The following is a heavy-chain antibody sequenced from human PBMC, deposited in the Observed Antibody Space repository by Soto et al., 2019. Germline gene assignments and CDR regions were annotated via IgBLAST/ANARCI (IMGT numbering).Heavy chain of an antibody. CDR3: TTDPDYYDSSGYPPY. CDR1: GFTFSNAW. CDR2: IKSKTDGGTT. Sequence: GGSLRLSCAASGFTFSNAWMSWVRQAPGKGLEWVGRIKSKTDGGTTDYAAPVKGRFTISRDDSKNTLYLQMNSLKTEDTAVYYCTTDPDYYDSSGYPPYWGQGTLVTVSS. J-gene: IGHJ4*02. V-gene: IGHV3-15*01. D-gene: IGHD3-22*01.